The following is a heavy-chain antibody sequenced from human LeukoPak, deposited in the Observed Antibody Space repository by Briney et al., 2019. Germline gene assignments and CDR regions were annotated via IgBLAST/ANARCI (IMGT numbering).Heavy chain of an antibody. CDR3: ARVVEVPAAQYYYYYYYMDV. CDR2: IKQDGSEK. CDR1: GFTFSSYW. D-gene: IGHD2-2*01. Sequence: GGSLRLSCAASGFTFSSYWMSWVGQAPGKGLEWVVYIKQDGSEKYYVDSVKGRFTISRDNAKNSLYLQMNSLRAEDTAVYYCARVVEVPAAQYYYYYYYMDVWGKGTTVTVSS. J-gene: IGHJ6*03. V-gene: IGHV3-7*01.